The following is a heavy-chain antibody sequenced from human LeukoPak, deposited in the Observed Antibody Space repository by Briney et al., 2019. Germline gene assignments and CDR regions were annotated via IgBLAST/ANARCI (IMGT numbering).Heavy chain of an antibody. V-gene: IGHV1-2*02. J-gene: IGHJ4*02. CDR2: INPNSGGT. CDR3: ARGLVVVVAATLAHFDY. Sequence: ASVKVSCKASGYTFTGYYMHWVRQAPGQGLEWMGWINPNSGGTNYAQKFQGRVTMTRDTSISTAYMELSSLRSEDTAVYYCARGLVVVVAATLAHFDYWGQGTLVTVSS. CDR1: GYTFTGYY. D-gene: IGHD2-15*01.